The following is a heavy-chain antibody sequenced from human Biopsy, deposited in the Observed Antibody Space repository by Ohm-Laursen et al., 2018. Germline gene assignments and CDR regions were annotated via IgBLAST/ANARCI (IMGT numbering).Heavy chain of an antibody. CDR2: VYYTGST. D-gene: IGHD3-22*01. Sequence: GTLSLTCTVSGDSISCYYWSRIRQPPGKGLQWIGYVYYTGSTDYNPSLQSRVTISVDTSKNHFSLRLRSVTPADTAIYYCARDRGYYSDRTVPGYFDLWGRGTLVTVSS. CDR3: ARDRGYYSDRTVPGYFDL. V-gene: IGHV4-59*01. CDR1: GDSISCYY. J-gene: IGHJ2*01.